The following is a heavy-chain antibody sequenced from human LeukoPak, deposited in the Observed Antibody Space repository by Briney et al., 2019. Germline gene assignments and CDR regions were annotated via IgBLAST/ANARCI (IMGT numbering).Heavy chain of an antibody. CDR2: ISWNSGSI. CDR1: GFTFDDYA. V-gene: IGHV3-9*01. Sequence: SGGSLGLSCAASGFTFDDYAMHWVRQAPGKGLEWVSGISWNSGSIGYADSVKGRFTISRDNAKNSLYLQMNSLRAEDTALYYCAKDGPGAGGGYFDYWGQGTLVTVSS. J-gene: IGHJ4*02. CDR3: AKDGPGAGGGYFDY. D-gene: IGHD3-16*01.